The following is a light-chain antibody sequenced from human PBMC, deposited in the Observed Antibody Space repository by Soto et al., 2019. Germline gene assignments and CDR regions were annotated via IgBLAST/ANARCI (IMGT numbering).Light chain of an antibody. J-gene: IGKJ5*01. CDR2: DAS. Sequence: EIVMTQAPATLSVSPGDRVTLSCRASQSVSSNVAWYQQKPGQAPRLLIYDASNRATGIPARFSGSGSGTDFTLTISSLEPEDFAVYYCQQRSNWPPITFGQGTRLEI. V-gene: IGKV3-11*01. CDR1: QSVSSN. CDR3: QQRSNWPPIT.